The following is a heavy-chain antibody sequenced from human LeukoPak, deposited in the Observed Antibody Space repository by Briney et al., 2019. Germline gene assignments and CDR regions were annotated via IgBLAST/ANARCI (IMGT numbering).Heavy chain of an antibody. CDR3: AKDGSSGSFDY. CDR1: GFTFSSYG. V-gene: IGHV3-9*01. CDR2: ISWNSGSI. J-gene: IGHJ4*02. D-gene: IGHD3-22*01. Sequence: PGGSLRLSCAASGFTFSSYGMSWVRQAPGKGLEWVSGISWNSGSIGYADSVKGRFTISRDNAKNSLYLQMNSLRAEDTALYYCAKDGSSGSFDYWGQGTLVTVSS.